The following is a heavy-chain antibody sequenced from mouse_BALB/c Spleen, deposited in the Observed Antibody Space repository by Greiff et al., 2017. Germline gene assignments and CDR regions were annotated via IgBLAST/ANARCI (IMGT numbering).Heavy chain of an antibody. CDR3: ARDRGTMFSFDY. V-gene: IGHV5-6-4*01. D-gene: IGHD1-1*02. CDR2: ISSGGSYT. CDR1: GFTFSSYT. Sequence: EVKVEESGGGLVKPGGSLKLSCAASGFTFSSYTMSWVRQTPEKRLEWVATISSGGSYTYYPDSVKGRFTISRDNAKNTLYLQMSSLKSEDTAMYYCARDRGTMFSFDYWGQGTTLTVSS. J-gene: IGHJ2*01.